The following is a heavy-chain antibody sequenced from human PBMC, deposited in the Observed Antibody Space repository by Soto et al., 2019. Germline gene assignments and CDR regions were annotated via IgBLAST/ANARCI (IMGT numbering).Heavy chain of an antibody. Sequence: GGSLRLSCAASGFTFSSYWMSWVRQAPGKGLEWVANIKQDGSEKYYVDSVKGRFTISRDNAKNSLYLQMNSLRAEDTAVYYCARDARKSSSWRTYFDYWGQGTLVTVSS. V-gene: IGHV3-7*03. CDR2: IKQDGSEK. CDR1: GFTFSSYW. J-gene: IGHJ4*02. D-gene: IGHD6-13*01. CDR3: ARDARKSSSWRTYFDY.